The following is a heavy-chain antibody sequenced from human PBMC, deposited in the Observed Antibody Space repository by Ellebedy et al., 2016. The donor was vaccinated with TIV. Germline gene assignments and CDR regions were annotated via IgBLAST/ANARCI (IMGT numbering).Heavy chain of an antibody. D-gene: IGHD3-3*01. J-gene: IGHJ4*02. CDR1: GFAFSSYN. CDR2: ISSSSSAI. CDR3: ARGSTIFGVVFHDY. V-gene: IGHV3-48*02. Sequence: GESLKISCEASGFAFSSYNMNWVRQAPGKGPEWVSYISSSSSAIYYADSVEGRFTISRDNAKNSLYLQMNSLRDEDTAVYYCARGSTIFGVVFHDYWGQGTLVTVSS.